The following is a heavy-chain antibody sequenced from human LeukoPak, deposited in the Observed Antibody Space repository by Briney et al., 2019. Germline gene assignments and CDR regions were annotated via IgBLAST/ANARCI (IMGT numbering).Heavy chain of an antibody. CDR1: GGSFSGYY. D-gene: IGHD3-16*02. J-gene: IGHJ4*02. CDR3: ARGRHDYTFGGVIVFDY. CDR2: INHSGST. V-gene: IGHV4-34*01. Sequence: SETLSLTCAVYGGSFSGYYWSWIRQPPGKGLEWIGEINHSGSTNYNPSLKSRVTISVDTSKNQFSLKLSSVTAADTAVYYCARGRHDYTFGGVIVFDYWGQGTLVTVSS.